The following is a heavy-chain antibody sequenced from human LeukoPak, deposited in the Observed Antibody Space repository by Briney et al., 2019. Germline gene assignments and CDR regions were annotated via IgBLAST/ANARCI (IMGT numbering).Heavy chain of an antibody. D-gene: IGHD6-13*01. CDR3: AREEGKQQMEAFDY. J-gene: IGHJ4*02. CDR1: GFTFSTYS. Sequence: GGSLRLSCAASGFTFSTYSMNWVRQAPGEGLEWVSAIGCSSTSLYLEGVVTGRFNISRDNAKNSLYLQMNSLRAEDTAVYYCAREEGKQQMEAFDYWGEGTLVTVSS. CDR2: IGCSSTSL. V-gene: IGHV3-21*06.